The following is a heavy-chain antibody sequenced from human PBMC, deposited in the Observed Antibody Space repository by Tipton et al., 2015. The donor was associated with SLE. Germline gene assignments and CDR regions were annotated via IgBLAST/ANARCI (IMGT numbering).Heavy chain of an antibody. Sequence: TLSLTCTVSGGSISSNYWSWIRQAPGKGLEWIGYISNSETTNYNPSLKSRVTISVDTSKNQFSLKLSSVTAADTAVYYCARLKRAPPTVKVWFDPWGQGTLVTVSS. CDR3: ARLKRAPPTVKVWFDP. J-gene: IGHJ5*02. V-gene: IGHV4-59*12. D-gene: IGHD4-11*01. CDR2: ISNSETT. CDR1: GGSISSNY.